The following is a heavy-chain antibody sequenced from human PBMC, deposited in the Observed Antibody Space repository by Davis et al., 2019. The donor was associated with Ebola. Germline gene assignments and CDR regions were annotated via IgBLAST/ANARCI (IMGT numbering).Heavy chain of an antibody. CDR1: GGSISSGDYF. CDR3: ARGVPGAVIGTVTTLPPDGFDI. D-gene: IGHD4-17*01. CDR2: IYDSGTT. V-gene: IGHV4-31*03. Sequence: MPSETLSLTCTVSGGSISSGDYFWSWIRQHPGKGLEWIGYIYDSGTTYYNPSLKSRVSISAESSKSQFSLRLSSVTAADTAVYYCARGVPGAVIGTVTTLPPDGFDIWGQGTMVTVSS. J-gene: IGHJ3*02.